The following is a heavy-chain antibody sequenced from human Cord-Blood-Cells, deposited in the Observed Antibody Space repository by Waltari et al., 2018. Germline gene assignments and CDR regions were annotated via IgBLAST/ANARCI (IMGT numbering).Heavy chain of an antibody. J-gene: IGHJ3*02. CDR2: IYWDDAK. CDR3: ADGVWGIAFDI. CDR1: GFSLSTSGVG. V-gene: IGHV2-5*02. D-gene: IGHD6-13*01. Sequence: QITLKESGPTLVKPTQTLTLTCTFSGFSLSTSGVGVGWIRQPPGKALEWLALIYWDDAKLYSQSLKSRLTITKDTSNNQVVRTMSNMDLMVTATYYGADGVWGIAFDICGQGTMVTVSS.